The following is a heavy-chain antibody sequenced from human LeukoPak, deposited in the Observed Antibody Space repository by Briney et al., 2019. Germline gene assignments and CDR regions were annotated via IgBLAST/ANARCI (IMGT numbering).Heavy chain of an antibody. Sequence: ASVKVSCKASGYTLTGYYMHWVRQAPGHGLEWMGWINPNSGGTNYAQKFQGRVTMTRDTSISTAYMELSRLRSDDTAVYYCARGGDILTGYLFDYWGQGTLVTVSS. D-gene: IGHD3-9*01. CDR3: ARGGDILTGYLFDY. CDR1: GYTLTGYY. CDR2: INPNSGGT. J-gene: IGHJ4*02. V-gene: IGHV1-2*02.